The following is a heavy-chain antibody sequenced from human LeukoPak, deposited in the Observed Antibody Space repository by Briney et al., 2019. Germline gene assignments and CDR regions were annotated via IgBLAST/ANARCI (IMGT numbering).Heavy chain of an antibody. D-gene: IGHD2-21*02. CDR3: ARRHDFPDY. CDR2: IKQDGSEK. V-gene: IGHV3-7*03. Sequence: PGGSQRLSCAASGFTFSNYWMSWVRQAPGKGLEWVANIKQDGSEKYYVDSVKGRFTISRDNAKNSLYLQMNSLRAEDTAVYYCARRHDFPDYWGQGTLVTVSS. CDR1: GFTFSNYW. J-gene: IGHJ4*02.